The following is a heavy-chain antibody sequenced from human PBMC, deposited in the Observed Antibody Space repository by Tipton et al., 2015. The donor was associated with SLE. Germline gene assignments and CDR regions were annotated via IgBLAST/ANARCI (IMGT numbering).Heavy chain of an antibody. CDR1: GFTFSSYW. CDR2: IKQDGSEK. CDR3: ARRAGALTGDYGY. Sequence: SLRLSCAASGFTFSSYWMSWVRQAPGKGLEWVANIKQDGSEKYYVDSVKGRFTISRDNAKNSLYLQMNSLRAEDTAVYYCARRAGALTGDYGYWGQGTLVTVSS. D-gene: IGHD4-17*01. J-gene: IGHJ4*02. V-gene: IGHV3-7*03.